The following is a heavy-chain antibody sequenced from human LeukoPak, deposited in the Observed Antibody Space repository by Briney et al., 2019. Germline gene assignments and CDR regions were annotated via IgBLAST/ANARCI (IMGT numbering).Heavy chain of an antibody. CDR3: ARGEDYGSGSYYPFDY. Sequence: ASVKVSCKASGYTFTGYYMHWVRQAPGQGLEWMGWINPNSGGTNYAQKFQGRVTMTRDTSISTAYMELSRVRSDDTAVYYCARGEDYGSGSYYPFDYWGQGTLVTVSS. D-gene: IGHD3-10*01. V-gene: IGHV1-2*02. CDR1: GYTFTGYY. J-gene: IGHJ4*02. CDR2: INPNSGGT.